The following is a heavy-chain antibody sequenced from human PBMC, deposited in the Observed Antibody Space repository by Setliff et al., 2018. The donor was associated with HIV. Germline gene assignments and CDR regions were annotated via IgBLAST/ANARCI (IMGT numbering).Heavy chain of an antibody. Sequence: VASVKVSCKASGYTFTNFAMHWVRQAPGQRLEWMGWINAGNGNTKYSQKFQGRVTITRDTSASTAYMELSSLRSEDTAVYYCARAAITMIVVIANYGMDVWGQGTTVTVSS. J-gene: IGHJ6*02. CDR2: INAGNGNT. CDR1: GYTFTNFA. CDR3: ARAAITMIVVIANYGMDV. D-gene: IGHD3-22*01. V-gene: IGHV1-3*01.